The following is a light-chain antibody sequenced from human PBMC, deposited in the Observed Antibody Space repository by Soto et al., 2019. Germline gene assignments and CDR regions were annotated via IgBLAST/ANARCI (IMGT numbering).Light chain of an antibody. J-gene: IGKJ1*01. Sequence: DIQFTQSPSTLSAFVGDRVTIPCRASQSISSWLAWYQQKPGKAPKLLIYDASSLESGVPSRFSGSGSGAEFTLTISSLQPDDFATYYCQQYNSYSGTFGQGTKVDIK. CDR2: DAS. V-gene: IGKV1-5*01. CDR1: QSISSW. CDR3: QQYNSYSGT.